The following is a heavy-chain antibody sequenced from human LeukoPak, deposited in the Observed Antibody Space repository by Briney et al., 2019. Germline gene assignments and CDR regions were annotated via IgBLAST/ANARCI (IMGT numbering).Heavy chain of an antibody. CDR2: IYYSGST. Sequence: PSETLSLTCSVSGGSISSSSYYWGWIRQPPGKGLEWLGSIYYSGSTYYNPSLESRVTISLDTSKNQFSLKLRSVTAADTAVYYCARFCDIVVVVAATRYFDYWGQGTLVTVSS. CDR3: ARFCDIVVVVAATRYFDY. CDR1: GGSISSSSYY. J-gene: IGHJ4*02. V-gene: IGHV4-39*07. D-gene: IGHD2-15*01.